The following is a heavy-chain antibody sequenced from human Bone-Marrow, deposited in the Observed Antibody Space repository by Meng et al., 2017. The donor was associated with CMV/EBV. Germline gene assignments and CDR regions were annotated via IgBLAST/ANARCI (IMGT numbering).Heavy chain of an antibody. CDR2: ISYDGSDK. J-gene: IGHJ3*01. D-gene: IGHD5-24*01. CDR3: ARDAPGGYNFVNAFDF. CDR1: GFTFSSYG. Sequence: GESLKISCIASGFTFSSYGMHWVRQAPGKGLEWVAVISYDGSDKYYADSVKGRFTISRDNSRNTLYLQMNSLRAEDTAIYYCARDAPGGYNFVNAFDFWGQGTMVTVSS. V-gene: IGHV3-30-3*01.